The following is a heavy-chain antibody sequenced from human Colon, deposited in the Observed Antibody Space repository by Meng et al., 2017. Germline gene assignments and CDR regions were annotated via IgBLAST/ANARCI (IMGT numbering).Heavy chain of an antibody. J-gene: IGHJ4*02. V-gene: IGHV4-4*02. D-gene: IGHD1/OR15-1a*01. CDR3: GTTDINYCPIHY. Sequence: QMQLRESGPGLVKPSGTLSLPCAVSGVSISTTNWWTWFRQSPGKGLEWIGEIAHTGRTNYNRPLKSRVTVSMDKSKNHFSLNVTSVTAADTAVYYCGTTDINYCPIHYWGQGTLVTVSS. CDR1: GVSISTTNW. CDR2: IAHTGRT.